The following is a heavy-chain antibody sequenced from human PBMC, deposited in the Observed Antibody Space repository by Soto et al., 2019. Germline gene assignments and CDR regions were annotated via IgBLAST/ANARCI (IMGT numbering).Heavy chain of an antibody. Sequence: GGSLRLSCAASGFTFGGYAMIWVRQAPGKGLEWVSLISNSGTSTYYGDSVRGRFTISRDNSKSTLSLQMNSLRAEDTAVYYCVKPLVGTTKSFDSWGQGILVTASS. CDR1: GFTFGGYA. J-gene: IGHJ4*02. D-gene: IGHD1-26*01. V-gene: IGHV3-23*01. CDR2: ISNSGTST. CDR3: VKPLVGTTKSFDS.